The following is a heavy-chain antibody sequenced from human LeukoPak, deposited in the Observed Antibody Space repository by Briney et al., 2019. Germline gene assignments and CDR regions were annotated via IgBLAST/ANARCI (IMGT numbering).Heavy chain of an antibody. Sequence: SETLSLTSAVYGGSFSGYYWSWIRQPPGNGLEWIGEINHSGSTNYDPSLTSRVTISVDKSKTQFSLKLSSVTAADTAVYYCARGAHTMVRGVNSRAFDIWGQGTMVTVSS. J-gene: IGHJ3*02. D-gene: IGHD3-10*01. CDR1: GGSFSGYY. CDR2: INHSGST. CDR3: ARGAHTMVRGVNSRAFDI. V-gene: IGHV4-34*01.